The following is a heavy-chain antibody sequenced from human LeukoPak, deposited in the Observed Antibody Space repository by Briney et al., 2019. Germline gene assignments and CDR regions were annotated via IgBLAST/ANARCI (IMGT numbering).Heavy chain of an antibody. CDR1: GGSISSYY. D-gene: IGHD3-9*01. CDR2: IYPSGST. Sequence: SETLSLTCSVSGGSISSYYWSWIRQPAGKGLQWIGRIYPSGSTNYNPSLKSRVTMSLDTSKNQFSLRLSSVTAADTAVYYCARVPNLTPYGMDVWGQGTTVTVSS. CDR3: ARVPNLTPYGMDV. J-gene: IGHJ6*02. V-gene: IGHV4-4*07.